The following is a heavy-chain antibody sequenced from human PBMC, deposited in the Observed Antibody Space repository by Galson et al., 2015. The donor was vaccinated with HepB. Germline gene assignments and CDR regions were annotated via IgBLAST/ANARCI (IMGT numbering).Heavy chain of an antibody. V-gene: IGHV3-23*01. CDR1: GFSFSTYA. D-gene: IGHD3-10*01. J-gene: IGHJ5*02. CDR2: ISGSGGRI. Sequence: SLRLSCAASGFSFSTYAMSWVRQAPGKGLEWVSGISGSGGRIDYADSVKGRFTIPRDNSKNTMYLQMNSLRDEDTAIYYCARPIVRGEGWFDPWGQGTLVTVSS. CDR3: ARPIVRGEGWFDP.